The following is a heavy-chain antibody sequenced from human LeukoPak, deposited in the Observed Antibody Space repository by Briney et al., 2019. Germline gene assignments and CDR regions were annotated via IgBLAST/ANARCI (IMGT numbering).Heavy chain of an antibody. D-gene: IGHD3-16*01. CDR2: ISGFNGDT. J-gene: IGHJ4*02. Sequence: GASVKVSCKASGYTFSTYGMTWVRQAPGQGLEWMGWISGFNGDTEYAQKFQGRVTMTTDTSTSTAYMELRSLRSDDTAVYYCARDPRILIRLRTDIAHNYWGQGTLVIVSS. CDR1: GYTFSTYG. CDR3: ARDPRILIRLRTDIAHNY. V-gene: IGHV1-18*01.